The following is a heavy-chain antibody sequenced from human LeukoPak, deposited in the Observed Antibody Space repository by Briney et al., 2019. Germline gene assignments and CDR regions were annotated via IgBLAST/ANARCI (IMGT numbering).Heavy chain of an antibody. CDR2: MNPNSGNT. CDR1: GYTFTSYD. V-gene: IGHV1-8*01. J-gene: IGHJ6*02. CDR3: ARMGSSSWYLYYYYGMDV. Sequence: GASVKVSCKASGYTFTSYDINWVRQATGQGLEWVGWMNPNSGNTGYAQKFQGRVTMTRNTSISTAYMELSSLRSEDTAVYYCARMGSSSWYLYYYYGMDVWGQGTTVTVSS. D-gene: IGHD6-13*01.